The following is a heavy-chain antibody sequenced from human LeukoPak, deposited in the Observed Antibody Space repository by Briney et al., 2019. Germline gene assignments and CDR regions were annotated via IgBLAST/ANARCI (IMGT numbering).Heavy chain of an antibody. V-gene: IGHV1-8*01. CDR1: GYTFISYD. Sequence: ASVKVSCKASGYTFISYDLNWVRQVPGQGLEWMGWMNPNTGNTGYAQKFQGRVTITRNTSISTAFMELSSLRSEDTAVYYCARVTRTGTTRSGLGYWGQGTLVTVSS. D-gene: IGHD1-1*01. CDR2: MNPNTGNT. J-gene: IGHJ4*02. CDR3: ARVTRTGTTRSGLGY.